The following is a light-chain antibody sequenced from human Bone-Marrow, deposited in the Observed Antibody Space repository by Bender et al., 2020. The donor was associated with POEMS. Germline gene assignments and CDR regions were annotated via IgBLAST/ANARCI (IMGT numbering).Light chain of an antibody. Sequence: QSALTQPRSVSGSPGQSVTISCTGTSSDVGAYDFVSWYQQHPGKAPKLMIHDVNERPSGVSNRFSGSKSGNTASLTITGLQVEDEADYYCSSYTTSSTRVFGTGTKVNVL. CDR1: SSDVGAYDF. CDR2: DVN. J-gene: IGLJ1*01. V-gene: IGLV2-14*01. CDR3: SSYTTSSTRV.